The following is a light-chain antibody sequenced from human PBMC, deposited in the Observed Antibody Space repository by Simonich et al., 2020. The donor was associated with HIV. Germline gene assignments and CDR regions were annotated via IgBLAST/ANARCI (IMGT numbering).Light chain of an antibody. Sequence: DIVMTQSPDSLAVSLGERATINCKSSQSLLYSSNNKNYLAWYQQKPGQPPKLLIYWASTRESGVPYRFSGSGSGTDFTLTISSLQAEDVAVYYCQQYYSTPYTFGQGTKLEIK. J-gene: IGKJ2*01. CDR3: QQYYSTPYT. CDR2: WAS. V-gene: IGKV4-1*01. CDR1: QSLLYSSNNKNY.